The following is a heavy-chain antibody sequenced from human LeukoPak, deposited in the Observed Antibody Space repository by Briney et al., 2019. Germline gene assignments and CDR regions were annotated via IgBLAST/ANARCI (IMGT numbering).Heavy chain of an antibody. J-gene: IGHJ4*02. V-gene: IGHV3-48*04. CDR2: ISSGAGTI. CDR3: ARARAYGDSVGPGSYYFDY. CDR1: GFTFRSYP. D-gene: IGHD4-17*01. Sequence: PGGSLRLSCAASGFTFRSYPMTWVRQAPGKGLEWISYISSGAGTIYYADSVKGRFTISRDNAKNSVLLQVKSLRAEDTAIYYCARARAYGDSVGPGSYYFDYWGQGTLVTVSS.